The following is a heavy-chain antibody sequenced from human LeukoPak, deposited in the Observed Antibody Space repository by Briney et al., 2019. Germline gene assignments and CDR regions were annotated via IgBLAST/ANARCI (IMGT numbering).Heavy chain of an antibody. Sequence: SETLSLTCSVSGASINGDDFFWGWIRQPPGTGLEWIGYIYYSGSTYYNPSLKSRVTISVDTSKNQFSLKLSSVTAADTAVYYCASGYCSSTSCHEDYYYGMDVWGQGTTVTVS. CDR1: GASINGDDFF. CDR2: IYYSGST. D-gene: IGHD2-2*03. V-gene: IGHV4-30-4*01. J-gene: IGHJ6*02. CDR3: ASGYCSSTSCHEDYYYGMDV.